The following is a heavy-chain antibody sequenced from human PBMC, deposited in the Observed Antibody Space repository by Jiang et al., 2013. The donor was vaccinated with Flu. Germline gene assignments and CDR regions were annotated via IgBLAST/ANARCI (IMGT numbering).Heavy chain of an antibody. J-gene: IGHJ6*03. CDR3: ARDRGRDHNSGSYSNSAHYYYMDV. Sequence: VQLLESGGGVVQPGRSLRLSCAASGFTFSNYGLHWVRQAPGKGLEWVAVLWYDQINEYYADSVKGRFTVSRDDSKNTLYLQMHSLRAEDTAVYYCARDRGRDHNSGSYSNSAHYYYMDVWGKGTNGHRLL. CDR1: GFTFSNYG. D-gene: IGHD3-10*01. CDR2: LWYDQINE. V-gene: IGHV3-33*01.